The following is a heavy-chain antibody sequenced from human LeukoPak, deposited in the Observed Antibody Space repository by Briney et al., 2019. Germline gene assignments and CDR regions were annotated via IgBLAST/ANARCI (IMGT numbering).Heavy chain of an antibody. CDR2: INHSGST. D-gene: IGHD3-22*01. Sequence: SETLSLTCAVYGGSFSGYYWSWIRQPPGKGLEWIGEINHSGSTNYNPSLKSRVTISVDTSKNQFSLKLSFVTAADTAVYYCARTRGVTMIALDYWGQGTLVTVSS. V-gene: IGHV4-34*01. J-gene: IGHJ4*02. CDR3: ARTRGVTMIALDY. CDR1: GGSFSGYY.